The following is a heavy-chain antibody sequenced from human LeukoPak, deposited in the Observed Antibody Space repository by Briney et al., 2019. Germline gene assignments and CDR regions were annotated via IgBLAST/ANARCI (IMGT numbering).Heavy chain of an antibody. J-gene: IGHJ5*02. CDR1: GGTFSSYA. Sequence: SVNVSRKSSGGTFSSYATSWVRPPPGRGLEWVGGIIPIFGTANYTQTFQDRVTSTADKYPSTANMELSSLRSGDRAVYYCARSRSFYSWFDPWGQGTLVTVSS. V-gene: IGHV1-69*06. D-gene: IGHD2-21*01. CDR3: ARSRSFYSWFDP. CDR2: IIPIFGTA.